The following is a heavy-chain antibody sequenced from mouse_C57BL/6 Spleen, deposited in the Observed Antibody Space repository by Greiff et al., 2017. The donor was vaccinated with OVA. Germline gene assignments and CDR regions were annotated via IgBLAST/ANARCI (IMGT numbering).Heavy chain of an antibody. D-gene: IGHD2-3*01. Sequence: QVQLKQPGPELVKPGASVKISCKASGYAFSSSWMHWVKQRPGQGLEWIGRIYPGDGDTNYNGKFKGKATLTADKSSSTAYMQLSSLTSEDSAVYFCASGDGYYYAMDYWGQGTSVTVSS. V-gene: IGHV1-82*01. CDR2: IYPGDGDT. CDR3: ASGDGYYYAMDY. CDR1: GYAFSSSW. J-gene: IGHJ4*01.